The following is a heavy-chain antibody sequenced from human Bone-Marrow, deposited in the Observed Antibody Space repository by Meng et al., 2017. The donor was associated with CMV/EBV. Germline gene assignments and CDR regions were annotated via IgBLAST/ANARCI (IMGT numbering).Heavy chain of an antibody. D-gene: IGHD1-26*01. CDR3: ARWERVSNDAFDI. V-gene: IGHV3-74*01. J-gene: IGHJ3*02. CDR2: INSDGSST. CDR1: GFTFSSYW. Sequence: GGSLRLSCAASGFTFSSYWMHWVRQAPGKGLVWVSRINSDGSSTSYADSVKGRFTISRDNAKNTLYLQMNSLRAEDTAVYYCARWERVSNDAFDIWGQGPMVTV.